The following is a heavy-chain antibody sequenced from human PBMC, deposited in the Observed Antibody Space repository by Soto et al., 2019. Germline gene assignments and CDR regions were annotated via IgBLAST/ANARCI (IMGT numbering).Heavy chain of an antibody. Sequence: SETLSLTCTVSGGSISSSSYYWGWIRQPPGKGLEWIGSIYYSGSTDYGPSLEGHVTMSVDRSINTAYLEWSSLKASDSAMYYCARLTLAQDSSGYHIFDYWGLGTLVTVSS. CDR3: ARLTLAQDSSGYHIFDY. D-gene: IGHD3-22*01. CDR1: GGSISSSSYY. CDR2: IYYSGST. J-gene: IGHJ4*02. V-gene: IGHV4-39*07.